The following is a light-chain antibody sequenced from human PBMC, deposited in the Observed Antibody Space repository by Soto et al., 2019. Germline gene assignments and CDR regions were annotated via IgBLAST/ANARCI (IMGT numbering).Light chain of an antibody. CDR3: QQCRNWPLT. CDR1: QNVYNN. Sequence: EIVMTQSPATLSVSPGEGATLSCKASQNVYNNLAWYQQRPGQPPRLLIYDASTRATGISARFRGSGYGTEFTLTISSQQSEDFAVYFCQQCRNWPLTFGGGTKVEIK. V-gene: IGKV3-15*01. CDR2: DAS. J-gene: IGKJ4*01.